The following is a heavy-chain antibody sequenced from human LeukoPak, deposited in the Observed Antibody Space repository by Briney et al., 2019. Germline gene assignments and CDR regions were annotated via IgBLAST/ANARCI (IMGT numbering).Heavy chain of an antibody. CDR1: GFTVSSNY. D-gene: IGHD3-22*01. CDR2: IYSGGST. CDR3: ARLYDSSHFDY. J-gene: IGHJ4*02. V-gene: IGHV3-53*01. Sequence: GGSLRLSXAASGFTVSSNYMSWVRQAPGKGLEWVSVIYSGGSTYYADSVKCRFTISRDNSKNTLYLQMNSLRAEDTAVYYCARLYDSSHFDYWGQGTLVTVSS.